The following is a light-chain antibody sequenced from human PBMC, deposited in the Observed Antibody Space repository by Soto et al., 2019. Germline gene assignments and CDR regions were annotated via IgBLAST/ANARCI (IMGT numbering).Light chain of an antibody. CDR1: SSNIGAGYD. CDR2: GNS. CDR3: AAWDGSLNGVL. J-gene: IGLJ2*01. Sequence: QPVLTQPPSVSGAPGQRVTISCTGSSSNIGAGYDVHWYQQLPGTAPKLLIYGNSNRPSGVPDRFSGSKSGTSASLAITGLQAEDEADYYCAAWDGSLNGVLFGGGTKVTVL. V-gene: IGLV1-40*01.